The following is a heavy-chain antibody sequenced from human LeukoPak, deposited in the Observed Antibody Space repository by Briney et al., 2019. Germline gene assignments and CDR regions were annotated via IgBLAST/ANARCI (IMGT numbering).Heavy chain of an antibody. J-gene: IGHJ4*02. CDR2: FDPEDGET. CDR3: ATAVIWFGESYYFDY. D-gene: IGHD3-10*01. Sequence: ASVKVSCKVSGYTLTELSMRWVRQAPGKGLEWMGGFDPEDGETIYAQKFQGRVTMTEDTSTDTAYMELSSLRSEDTAVYYCATAVIWFGESYYFDYWGQGTLVTVSS. V-gene: IGHV1-24*01. CDR1: GYTLTELS.